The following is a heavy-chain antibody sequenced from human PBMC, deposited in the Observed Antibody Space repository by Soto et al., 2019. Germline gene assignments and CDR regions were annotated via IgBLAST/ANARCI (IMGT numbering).Heavy chain of an antibody. Sequence: TSETLCHTYTVYDRSFSGYYGRRIRQPPGKGLEWIGEVIHTGRTNYNPSLKGRVTISVDTSKNQFSLNLSSVTAADTAVYYCARSPKSSDFPYYFDFWGQGTQVTVSS. CDR3: ARSPKSSDFPYYFDF. J-gene: IGHJ4*02. D-gene: IGHD2-21*02. CDR2: VIHTGRT. V-gene: IGHV4-34*12. CDR1: DRSFSGYY.